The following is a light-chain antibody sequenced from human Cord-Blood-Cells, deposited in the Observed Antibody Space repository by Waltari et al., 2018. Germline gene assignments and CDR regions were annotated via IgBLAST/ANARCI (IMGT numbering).Light chain of an antibody. Sequence: DIQMTQSPSSLSASVGDRVTITCRATQSISSYLNWYQQKPGKAPKLLIYAASSLQSGVPSRFSVSGSGTDFTLTISSLQPEDFATYYCQQSYSTTRTFGQGTKVEIK. CDR3: QQSYSTTRT. CDR2: AAS. J-gene: IGKJ1*01. V-gene: IGKV1-39*01. CDR1: QSISSY.